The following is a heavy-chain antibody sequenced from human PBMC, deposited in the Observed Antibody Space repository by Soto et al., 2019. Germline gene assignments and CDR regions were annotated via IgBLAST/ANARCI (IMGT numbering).Heavy chain of an antibody. Sequence: QVQLVQSGAEVRKPGSSVEVSCMASGSTFSSYTVNWVRQAPGHGLGWIGRITPVLGVTHYARRVQGRVTITADRSRKTAYMERTSMTSEDTAVYYCARRRYCGVDCYNKFYYGMDVWGQGTTVTVAS. V-gene: IGHV1-69*02. CDR2: ITPVLGVT. J-gene: IGHJ6*02. CDR1: GSTFSSYT. CDR3: ARRRYCGVDCYNKFYYGMDV. D-gene: IGHD2-21*02.